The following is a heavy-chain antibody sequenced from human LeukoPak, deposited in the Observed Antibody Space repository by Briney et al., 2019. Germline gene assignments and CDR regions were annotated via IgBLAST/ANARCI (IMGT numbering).Heavy chain of an antibody. V-gene: IGHV3-23*01. CDR2: ISYGGDNT. Sequence: GGSLRLSCAASGFTFTDYAMNWVRQAPGKGLEWVSGISYGGDNTYYADSVKGRFTISRDNPRNTLNLALNSLRAEDTAVYYCTKDPHPYGDSVGGYHFDYWGQGTLVTVSS. CDR3: TKDPHPYGDSVGGYHFDY. D-gene: IGHD4-17*01. J-gene: IGHJ4*02. CDR1: GFTFTDYA.